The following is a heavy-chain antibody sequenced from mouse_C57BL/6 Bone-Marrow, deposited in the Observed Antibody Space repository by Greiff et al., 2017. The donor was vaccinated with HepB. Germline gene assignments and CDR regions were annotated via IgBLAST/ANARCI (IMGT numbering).Heavy chain of an antibody. CDR2: ISSGGSYT. Sequence: EVKLQESGGDLVKPGGSLKLSCAASGFTFSSYGMSWVRQTPDKRLEWVATISSGGSYTYYPDSVKGRFTISRDNAKNTLYLQMSSLTSEDTALYYCARRPSGDYGSSPDYWGQGTTLTVSS. J-gene: IGHJ2*01. D-gene: IGHD1-1*01. CDR3: ARRPSGDYGSSPDY. CDR1: GFTFSSYG. V-gene: IGHV5-6*01.